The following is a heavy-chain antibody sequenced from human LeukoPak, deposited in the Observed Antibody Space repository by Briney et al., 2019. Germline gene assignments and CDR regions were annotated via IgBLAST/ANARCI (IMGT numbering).Heavy chain of an antibody. Sequence: ETLSLNCXVSGGSXXSYYWSWIRQPAGKGLEWIGRIYTSGSTNYNPSLKSRVTMSVDTSKNQFSLKLSSVTAADTAVYYCARITVTTRGGYYYGMDVWGQGTTVTVSS. J-gene: IGHJ6*02. CDR2: IYTSGST. V-gene: IGHV4-4*07. D-gene: IGHD4-17*01. CDR1: GGSXXSYY. CDR3: ARITVTTRGGYYYGMDV.